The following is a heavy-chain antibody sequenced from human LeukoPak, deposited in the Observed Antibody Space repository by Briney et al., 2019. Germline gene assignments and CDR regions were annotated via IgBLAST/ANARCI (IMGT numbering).Heavy chain of an antibody. Sequence: PSETLSLTCTVSGGSISSDNYYWSWIRQPAGKGLEWIGRIYTSGSTNYNPSLKSRVTISVDTSKNQFSLRLSSVTAADTAVYYCARDGGDWVTYLDYWGQGTLVTVSS. D-gene: IGHD2-21*01. CDR3: ARDGGDWVTYLDY. J-gene: IGHJ4*02. CDR2: IYTSGST. V-gene: IGHV4-61*02. CDR1: GGSISSDNYY.